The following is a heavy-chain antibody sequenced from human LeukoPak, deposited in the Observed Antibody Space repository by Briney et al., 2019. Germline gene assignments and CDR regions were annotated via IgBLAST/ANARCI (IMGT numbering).Heavy chain of an antibody. J-gene: IGHJ3*02. D-gene: IGHD3-10*01. Sequence: ASVKVSCKASGGTFSSYAISWVRQAPGQGLEWMGGIIPIFGTANHAQKFQGRVTITADESTSTAYMELSSLRSEDTAVYYCARVSSGATDAFDIWGQGTMVTVSS. CDR1: GGTFSSYA. CDR2: IIPIFGTA. CDR3: ARVSSGATDAFDI. V-gene: IGHV1-69*01.